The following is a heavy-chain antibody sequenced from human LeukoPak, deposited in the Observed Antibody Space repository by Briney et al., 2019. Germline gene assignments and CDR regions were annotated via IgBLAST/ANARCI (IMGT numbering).Heavy chain of an antibody. J-gene: IGHJ4*02. CDR1: GFTFSSYG. CDR3: ARVDYADYAPNFDY. Sequence: PGRSLRLSCAASGFTFSSYGMHWVRQAPGKGLEWVAVIWYDGSNKYYADSVKGRFTISRDNSKNTLYLQINSLRADDTAVYYCARVDYADYAPNFDYWGQGTLVTVSS. V-gene: IGHV3-33*01. CDR2: IWYDGSNK. D-gene: IGHD4-17*01.